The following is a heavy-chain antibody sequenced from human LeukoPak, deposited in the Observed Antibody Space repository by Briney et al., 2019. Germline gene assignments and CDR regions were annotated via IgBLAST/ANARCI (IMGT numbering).Heavy chain of an antibody. CDR3: ARGGKLDYPFDY. CDR2: ISDSRDYK. Sequence: PGGSLRLSCAASGFTFSSHSMNWVRQAPGKGLEWVSSISDSRDYKYYADSEKGRFTISTDDAKKSVSLQMNSLRAEDTAVYYCARGGKLDYPFDYWGQGTLVTVSS. J-gene: IGHJ4*02. V-gene: IGHV3-21*01. D-gene: IGHD4-11*01. CDR1: GFTFSSHS.